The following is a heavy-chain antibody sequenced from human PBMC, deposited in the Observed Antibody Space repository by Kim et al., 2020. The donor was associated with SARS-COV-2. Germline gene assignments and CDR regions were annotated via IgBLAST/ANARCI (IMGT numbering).Heavy chain of an antibody. CDR3: ARGGGIDSGGYYSFDY. D-gene: IGHD3-22*01. CDR2: IGITYDT. Sequence: GGSLRLSCAASGFTFSSYDMHWVRQATGKGLEWVSAIGITYDTSYPGSVKGRFTISRENAKNSLYLQMNSLRAGDTAVYYCARGGGIDSGGYYSFDYWGQGTLVTVSS. V-gene: IGHV3-13*01. J-gene: IGHJ4*02. CDR1: GFTFSSYD.